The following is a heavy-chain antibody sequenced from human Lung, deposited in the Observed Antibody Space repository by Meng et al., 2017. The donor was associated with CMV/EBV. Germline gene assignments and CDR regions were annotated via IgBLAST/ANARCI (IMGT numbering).Heavy chain of an antibody. CDR1: GFSFSTYS. Sequence: GESXKISCAASGFSFSTYSMNWVRQTPGKGLEWVSSITSSSSYIFYADSVKGRFIISRDNAKNSLYLQMNSLKAEDTGVYYCARDGGSGWSWGQG. V-gene: IGHV3-21*03. CDR2: ITSSSSYI. J-gene: IGHJ5*02. CDR3: ARDGGSGWS. D-gene: IGHD6-19*01.